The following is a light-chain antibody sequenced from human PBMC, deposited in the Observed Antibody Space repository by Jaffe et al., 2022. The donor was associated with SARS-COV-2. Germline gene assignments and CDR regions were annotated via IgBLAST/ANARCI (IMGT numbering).Light chain of an antibody. V-gene: IGLV1-47*01. J-gene: IGLJ1*01. CDR3: ATWDDSLSGFV. Sequence: QSLLTQPPSVSETPGQRVTMSCSGSSSNVGSNYVFWYQQFPGMAPKLLLYRNDQRPSGVPDRFSGSKSGTSASLAISELRSEDEADFYCATWDDSLSGFVFGTGTKVTVL. CDR1: SSNVGSNY. CDR2: RND.